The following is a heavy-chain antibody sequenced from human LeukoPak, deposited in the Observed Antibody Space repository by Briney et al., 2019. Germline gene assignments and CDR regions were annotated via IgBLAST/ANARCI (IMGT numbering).Heavy chain of an antibody. D-gene: IGHD3/OR15-3a*01. V-gene: IGHV3-74*01. CDR2: INNNGSRT. Sequence: PGGSLRLSCAASGFTFSSYWMPWVRQAPGKGLVWVSRINNNGSRTSYADSVKGRFTISRDNAKNTLYLQMNSLRAEDTAVYYCARDSDWVLYDYWGQGTLVTVSS. J-gene: IGHJ4*02. CDR3: ARDSDWVLYDY. CDR1: GFTFSSYW.